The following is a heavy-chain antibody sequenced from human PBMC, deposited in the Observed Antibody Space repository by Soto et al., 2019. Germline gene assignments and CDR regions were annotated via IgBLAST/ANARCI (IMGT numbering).Heavy chain of an antibody. J-gene: IGHJ4*02. D-gene: IGHD2-21*02. CDR2: IHHDGST. V-gene: IGHV4-34*01. CDR3: ATYDVGTIIQDY. Sequence: SETLSLTCAISGGSSSSHSKSWVRQPPGKGLEWIGEIHHDGSTNYNPSLKSRVTIPENTSKNHFSLELSSVTAAGTAVYYCATYDVGTIIQDYWGQGTLVTVSS. CDR1: GGSSSSHS.